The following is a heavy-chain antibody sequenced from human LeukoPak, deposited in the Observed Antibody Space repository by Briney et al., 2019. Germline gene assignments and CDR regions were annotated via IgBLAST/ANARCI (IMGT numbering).Heavy chain of an antibody. CDR1: GYTFTGHF. CDR2: IKPDNGGT. CDR3: ARDKGHCSSSSCYLNWLDP. Sequence: ASVTVSCKASGYTFTGHFIHWVRQAPGQGPEWMGRIKPDNGGTDYAQKFQGRVTMTRDTSISTAYMELSRLTSDDTAVYYCARDKGHCSSSSCYLNWLDPWGQGTLVTVSS. V-gene: IGHV1-2*06. D-gene: IGHD2-2*01. J-gene: IGHJ5*02.